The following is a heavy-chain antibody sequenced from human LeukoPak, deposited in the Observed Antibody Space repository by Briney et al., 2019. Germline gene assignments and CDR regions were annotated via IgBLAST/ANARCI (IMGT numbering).Heavy chain of an antibody. D-gene: IGHD3-22*01. Sequence: GASVKVSCKAPGYTFTSYYMHWVRQAPGQGLEWMGIINPSGGSTSYAQKFQGRVTMTRDMSTSTVYMELSSLRSEDTAVYYCARATYYYDSSGYILGYDLYYFDYWGQGTLVTVSS. CDR3: ARATYYYDSSGYILGYDLYYFDY. V-gene: IGHV1-46*01. J-gene: IGHJ4*02. CDR2: INPSGGST. CDR1: GYTFTSYY.